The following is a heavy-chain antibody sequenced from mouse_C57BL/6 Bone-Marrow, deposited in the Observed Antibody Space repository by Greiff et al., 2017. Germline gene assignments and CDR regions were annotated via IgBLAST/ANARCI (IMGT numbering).Heavy chain of an antibody. CDR2: ISNDGSN. D-gene: IGHD2-4*01. CDR3: ARDGGLYCYFDV. J-gene: IGHJ1*03. V-gene: IGHV3-6*01. Sequence: VQLKESGPGLVKPSQSLSLTCSVTGYSITSGYYWYWIRQFPGNKLEWRGYISNDGSNKYNPSLKNRISITSYTPKTPFFLNLNSLTTEDPATYYCARDGGLYCYFDVWGTGTTVTVSS. CDR1: GYSITSGYY.